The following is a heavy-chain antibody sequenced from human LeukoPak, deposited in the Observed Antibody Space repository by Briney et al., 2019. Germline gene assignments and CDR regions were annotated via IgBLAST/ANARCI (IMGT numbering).Heavy chain of an antibody. D-gene: IGHD5-12*01. J-gene: IGHJ5*02. CDR1: GGSISSYY. CDR2: IYHIGGA. V-gene: IGHV4-59*01. CDR3: ARDRFVATPHTPKWYDP. Sequence: SETLSLTCTVSGGSISSYYWSWLRQPPGKGLEWIGYIYHIGGANYNPSLQSRVTISVDTSKNQFSLNLTSVTAADTAVYYCARDRFVATPHTPKWYDPWGQGTLVTVSS.